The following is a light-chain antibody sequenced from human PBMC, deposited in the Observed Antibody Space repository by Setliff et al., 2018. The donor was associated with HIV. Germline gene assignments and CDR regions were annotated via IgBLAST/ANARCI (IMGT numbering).Light chain of an antibody. CDR1: SSDVGGYDF. Sequence: QSALTQLASVSGSPGQSITISCIGTSSDVGGYDFVSWYQQRPGKAPKLIIFDVSERPSGVSHRFSGSKSGNTASLTISGLQTEDEADYFCASYRSPATYVFGMGTKVTVL. CDR3: ASYRSPATYV. J-gene: IGLJ1*01. V-gene: IGLV2-14*03. CDR2: DVS.